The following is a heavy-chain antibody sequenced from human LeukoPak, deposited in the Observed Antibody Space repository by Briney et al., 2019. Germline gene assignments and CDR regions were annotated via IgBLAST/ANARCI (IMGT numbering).Heavy chain of an antibody. CDR3: ARAYYDFWSGYYQDYYYYYYMDV. CDR2: IIPILGIA. J-gene: IGHJ6*03. V-gene: IGHV1-69*02. CDR1: GGTFTSYT. D-gene: IGHD3-3*01. Sequence: SVKVSYKASGGTFTSYTISWVRQAPGQGLEWMGRIIPILGIANYAQKFQGRVTITADKSTSTAYMELSSLRSEDTAVYYCARAYYDFWSGYYQDYYYYYYMDVWGKGTTVTVSS.